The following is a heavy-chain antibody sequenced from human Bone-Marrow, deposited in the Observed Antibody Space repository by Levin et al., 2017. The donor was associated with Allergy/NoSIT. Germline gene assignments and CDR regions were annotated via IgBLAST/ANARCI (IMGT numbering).Heavy chain of an antibody. CDR3: ARDTAAGTWFDP. V-gene: IGHV4-34*01. D-gene: IGHD6-13*01. Sequence: SQTLSLTCAVYGGSFSGYYWSWIRQPPGKGLEWIGEINHSGSTNYNPSLKSRVTISVDTSKNQFSLKLSSVTAADTAVYYCARDTAAGTWFDPWGQGTLVTVSS. CDR1: GGSFSGYY. J-gene: IGHJ5*02. CDR2: INHSGST.